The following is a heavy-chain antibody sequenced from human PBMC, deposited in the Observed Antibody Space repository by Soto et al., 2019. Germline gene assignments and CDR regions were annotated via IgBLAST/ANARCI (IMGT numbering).Heavy chain of an antibody. Sequence: GGSLRLSCAASGFTFSSYAMSWVRQAPGKGLEWVSAISGSGGSTYYADSVKGRFTISRDNSKNTLYLQMNSLRAEDTAVHYCAKDIEKGDIVATTYDYWGQGTLVTVSS. CDR1: GFTFSSYA. D-gene: IGHD5-12*01. J-gene: IGHJ4*02. V-gene: IGHV3-23*01. CDR3: AKDIEKGDIVATTYDY. CDR2: ISGSGGST.